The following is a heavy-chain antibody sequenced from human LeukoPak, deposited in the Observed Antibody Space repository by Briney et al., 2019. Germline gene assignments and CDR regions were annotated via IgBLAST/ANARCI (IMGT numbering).Heavy chain of an antibody. CDR2: IYISVST. V-gene: IGHV4-4*07. J-gene: IGHJ4*02. D-gene: IGHD1-1*01. CDR3: AGSTTGTTFIGC. Sequence: SETLSLTCTVSGGSISSYYWSWIRQPAGKGLEWIGRIYISVSTNYNPSLKSRVTMSVDTSKNQFSLKVSSVTAADTAVYYCAGSTTGTTFIGCWGQGTLVTVSS. CDR1: GGSISSYY.